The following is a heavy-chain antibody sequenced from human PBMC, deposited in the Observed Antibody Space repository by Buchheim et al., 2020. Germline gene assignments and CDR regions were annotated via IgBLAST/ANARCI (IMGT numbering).Heavy chain of an antibody. CDR2: IRGDGSAM. CDR1: GFTFSYSC. Sequence: EVQLVESGGGLVQPGGSLRLSCAASGFTFSYSCMSWVRQAPGKGLEWVANIRGDGSAMNSADSVEGRFTISRDNTKNSLYLQMNSLRAEDTAVYYCARGGFRPDYWGQGTL. J-gene: IGHJ4*02. CDR3: ARGGFRPDY. D-gene: IGHD3-10*01. V-gene: IGHV3-7*01.